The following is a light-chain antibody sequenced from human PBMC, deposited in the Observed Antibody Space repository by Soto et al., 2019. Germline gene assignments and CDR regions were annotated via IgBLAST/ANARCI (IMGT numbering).Light chain of an antibody. CDR1: QDISNY. J-gene: IGKJ4*01. CDR2: DAS. V-gene: IGKV1-33*01. CDR3: QQYDNLPPALT. Sequence: IQMTQSPSSLSSSVGDRVTLTCRASQDISNYLNWYQQKPGKAPKLLLYDASNLETGVPSRFSGSGSGTDFTFTISSLQPEDIATYYCQQYDNLPPALTFGGGTKVDIK.